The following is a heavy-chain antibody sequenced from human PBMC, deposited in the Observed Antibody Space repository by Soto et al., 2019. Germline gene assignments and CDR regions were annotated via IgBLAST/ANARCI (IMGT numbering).Heavy chain of an antibody. CDR2: IKSKTDGGTT. Sequence: GGSLRLSCAASGFTFSNAWMNWVRQAPGKGLEWVGRIKSKTDGGTTDYAAPVKGRFTISRDDSKNTLYLQMNSLKTEDTAVYYCTTDNWNYGDYYYYYGMDVWGQGTTVTVSS. D-gene: IGHD1-7*01. V-gene: IGHV3-15*07. J-gene: IGHJ6*02. CDR1: GFTFSNAW. CDR3: TTDNWNYGDYYYYYGMDV.